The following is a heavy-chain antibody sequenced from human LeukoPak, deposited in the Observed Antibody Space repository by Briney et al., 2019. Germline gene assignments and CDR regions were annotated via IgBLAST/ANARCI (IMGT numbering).Heavy chain of an antibody. D-gene: IGHD3-10*01. V-gene: IGHV4-34*01. CDR2: IDYSGST. Sequence: SETLSLTCAVYGGSFSGYYWSWLRQPPGKGLEWIGEIDYSGSTNYNSSLKSRVAISIDTAKNQSSLKLSSVTAADTAMYYCARSYYYIDVWAKGTTVTVSS. CDR1: GGSFSGYY. J-gene: IGHJ6*03. CDR3: ARSYYYIDV.